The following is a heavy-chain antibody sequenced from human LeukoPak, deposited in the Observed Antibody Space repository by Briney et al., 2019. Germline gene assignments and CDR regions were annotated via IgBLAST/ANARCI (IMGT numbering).Heavy chain of an antibody. CDR2: INPNSGGT. CDR1: GYTFTGYY. D-gene: IGHD2/OR15-2a*01. Sequence: ASVTVSCKASGYTFTGYYIHWVRQAPGQGLEWMGWINPNSGGTNCAQKFQGRVTMTRDTSISTAYMELSRLRSDDTAIYYCASAFPFTLFPSPTWGQGTLVTVSS. V-gene: IGHV1-2*02. CDR3: ASAFPFTLFPSPT. J-gene: IGHJ5*02.